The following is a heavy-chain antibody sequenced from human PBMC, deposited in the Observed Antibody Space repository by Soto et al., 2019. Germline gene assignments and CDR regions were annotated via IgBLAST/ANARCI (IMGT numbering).Heavy chain of an antibody. CDR3: ARDSVYYDFWSGDDLGSGYGMDV. D-gene: IGHD3-3*01. CDR1: GFTFSSYG. CDR2: IWYDGSNK. Sequence: PGGSLRLSCAASGFTFSSYGMHWVRQAPGKGLEWVAVIWYDGSNKYYADSVKGRFTISRDNSKNTLYLQMNSLRAEDTAVYYCARDSVYYDFWSGDDLGSGYGMDVWGQGTTVTVSS. V-gene: IGHV3-33*01. J-gene: IGHJ6*02.